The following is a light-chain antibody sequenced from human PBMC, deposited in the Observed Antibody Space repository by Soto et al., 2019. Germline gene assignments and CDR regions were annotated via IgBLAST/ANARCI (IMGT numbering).Light chain of an antibody. CDR3: QVWASSSDHYV. Sequence: SNELTQPPSVSVAPGQTARISCGGNNIGSKSVNWYQQKPGKAPVLVVYDDSDGHSGIPERFSGSNSGNTGTLTISRVEAGDEAEYYCQVWASSSDHYVFGTAPKVTVL. CDR1: NIGSKS. J-gene: IGLJ1*01. CDR2: DDS. V-gene: IGLV3-21*02.